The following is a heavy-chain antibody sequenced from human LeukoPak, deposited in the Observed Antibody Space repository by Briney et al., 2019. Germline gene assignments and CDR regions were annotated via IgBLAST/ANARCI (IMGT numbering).Heavy chain of an antibody. CDR1: GGPVSSSIHY. CDR2: IYYNGNT. Sequence: SETLSLTCTVSGGPVSSSIHYWAWIRQPPGKGLEWIGTIYYNGNTYSYPSLQSRVTMSIDTSQNQFSLNLNSVTAADTAVYYRVRHLGRDIFDYWGQGTLVTVSS. J-gene: IGHJ4*02. CDR3: VRHLGRDIFDY. D-gene: IGHD3-9*01. V-gene: IGHV4-39*01.